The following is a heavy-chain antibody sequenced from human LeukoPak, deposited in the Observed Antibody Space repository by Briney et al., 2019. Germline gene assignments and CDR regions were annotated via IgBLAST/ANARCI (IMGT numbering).Heavy chain of an antibody. Sequence: ASVKVSCKASGYTFTVHNIHWVRQTPGLGLEWMGWIDPNSGDTNYAQNFQRRVTMTRDTSITTAYMELSSLRSDDTAVYYCARGALTAAVDHWGQGTLVTVSS. J-gene: IGHJ5*02. CDR3: ARGALTAAVDH. CDR2: IDPNSGDT. V-gene: IGHV1-2*02. D-gene: IGHD6-13*01. CDR1: GYTFTVHN.